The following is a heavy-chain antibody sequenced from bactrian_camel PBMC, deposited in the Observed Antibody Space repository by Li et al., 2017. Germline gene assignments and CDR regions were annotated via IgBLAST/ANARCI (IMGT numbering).Heavy chain of an antibody. CDR2: LWIGGATT. CDR3: AEGRGSRGEHCYSLNY. D-gene: IGHD6*01. J-gene: IGHJ4*01. CDR1: RYTYKRNC. Sequence: HVQLVESGGDLVHPGGSLTLSCAAGRYTYKRNCMGWFRQRPGKDREGLAVLWIGGATTTYADSVKGRFTISRDNAKNTVYLQMNNLQPEDTATYYCAEGRGSRGEHCYSLNYWGQGTQVTVS. V-gene: IGHV3S1*01.